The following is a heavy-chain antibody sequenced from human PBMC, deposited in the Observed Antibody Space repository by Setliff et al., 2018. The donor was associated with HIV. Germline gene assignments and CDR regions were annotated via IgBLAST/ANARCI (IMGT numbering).Heavy chain of an antibody. Sequence: SETLSLTCAVYGGSFSGYYWSWIRQPPGKGLEWIGEINHSGNTNYNPSLKSRVTVSVDTSQNQFSLKLTSVTAADTATYFCSRGPPFDRWGRGTLVTVSS. CDR1: GGSFSGYY. V-gene: IGHV4-34*01. J-gene: IGHJ2*01. CDR2: INHSGNT. CDR3: SRGPPFDR.